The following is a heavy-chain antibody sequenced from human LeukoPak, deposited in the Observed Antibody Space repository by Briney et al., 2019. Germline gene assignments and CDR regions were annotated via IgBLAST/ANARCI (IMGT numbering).Heavy chain of an antibody. J-gene: IGHJ4*02. CDR3: AHQLAYCGGDCYSILYYFDY. Sequence: SGPTLVNPTQTLTLTCTFSGFSLSTSGVGVGWIRQPPGKALEWLALIYWNDDKRYSPSLKSRLTITKDTSKNQVVLTMTNVDPVDTATYYCAHQLAYCGGDCYSILYYFDYWGQGTLVTVSS. V-gene: IGHV2-5*01. CDR2: IYWNDDK. CDR1: GFSLSTSGVG. D-gene: IGHD2-21*02.